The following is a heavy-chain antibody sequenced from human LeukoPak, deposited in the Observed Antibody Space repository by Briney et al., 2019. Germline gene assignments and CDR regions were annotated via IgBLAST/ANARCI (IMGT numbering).Heavy chain of an antibody. CDR2: INPNSGGT. CDR1: GYTFTGYY. CDR3: ARDLLRYFDWLPYTPPFDY. D-gene: IGHD3-9*01. J-gene: IGHJ4*02. Sequence: ASVKVSCKASGYTFTGYYMHWVRQAPGQGLEWMGWINPNSGGTNYAQKFQGRVTMTRDTSISTAYMDLSRLRSDDTAVYYCARDLLRYFDWLPYTPPFDYWGQGTLVTVSS. V-gene: IGHV1-2*02.